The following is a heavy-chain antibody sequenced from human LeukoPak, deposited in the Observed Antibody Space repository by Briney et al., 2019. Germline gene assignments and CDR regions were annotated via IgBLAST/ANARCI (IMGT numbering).Heavy chain of an antibody. D-gene: IGHD3-10*01. J-gene: IGHJ5*02. CDR2: INHSGST. V-gene: IGHV4-34*01. CDR1: GGSFSGYY. Sequence: SETLSLTCAVYGGSFSGYYWSWIRQPPGKGLEWIGEINHSGSTNYNPSLKSRVTISVDTSKNQFSLKLSSVTAADTAVYYCARQSYGSGSYSNPNWYYPWGQGTLVTVSS. CDR3: ARQSYGSGSYSNPNWYYP.